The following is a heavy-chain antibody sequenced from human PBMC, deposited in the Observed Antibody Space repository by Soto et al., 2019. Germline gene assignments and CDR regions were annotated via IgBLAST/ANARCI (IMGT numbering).Heavy chain of an antibody. CDR2: ISGSGGST. V-gene: IGHV3-23*01. Sequence: GGSLRLSCAASEFTFSNYAMSWVRQAPGKGLKWVSAISGSGGSTYYADSVKGRFTISRDNSKNTLYLQMNSLRAEDTAVYYCAKSYIVVVPAAILYFDYWGQGTLVTVSS. J-gene: IGHJ4*02. D-gene: IGHD2-2*01. CDR1: EFTFSNYA. CDR3: AKSYIVVVPAAILYFDY.